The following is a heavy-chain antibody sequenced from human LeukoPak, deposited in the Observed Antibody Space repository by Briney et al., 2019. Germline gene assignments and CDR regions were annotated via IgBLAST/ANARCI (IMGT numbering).Heavy chain of an antibody. J-gene: IGHJ6*04. Sequence: GGSLRLSCAASGFTFSSYWMSWVRQAPGKGLEWVANIKQDGSEKYYVHSVKGRFTSSRDNAKNSLYLQMNSLRAEDTAVYYCARDPYYDYVWGSYRGDGMDVWGKGTTVTVSS. CDR2: IKQDGSEK. CDR1: GFTFSSYW. CDR3: ARDPYYDYVWGSYRGDGMDV. V-gene: IGHV3-7*03. D-gene: IGHD3-16*02.